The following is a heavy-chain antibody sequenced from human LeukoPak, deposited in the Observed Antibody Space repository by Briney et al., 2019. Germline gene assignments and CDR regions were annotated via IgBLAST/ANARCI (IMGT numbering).Heavy chain of an antibody. J-gene: IGHJ4*02. V-gene: IGHV4-4*02. CDR3: ARDSAPWAATGFRHFDY. Sequence: PSGTLSLTCAVSGGSVNSDNWWSWVRQPPGKGLEWIGDIYHSGTTNYNPSLKSRVSISVDKSKSQFSLRLTSMTAADTAVYYCARDSAPWAATGFRHFDYWGQGTLVTVSS. D-gene: IGHD2-15*01. CDR2: IYHSGTT. CDR1: GGSVNSDNW.